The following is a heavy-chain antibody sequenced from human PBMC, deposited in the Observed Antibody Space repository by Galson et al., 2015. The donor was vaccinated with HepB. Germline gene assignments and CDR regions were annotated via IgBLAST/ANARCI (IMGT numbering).Heavy chain of an antibody. J-gene: IGHJ5*02. V-gene: IGHV3-64*01. CDR3: ARLLDDFWSGYYTP. Sequence: LRLSCAASGFTFSSYAMHWVRQAPGKGLEYVSAISSNGGSTYYANSVKGRFTISRDNSKNTLYLQMGSLRAEDMAVYYCARLLDDFWSGYYTPWGQGTLVTVSS. CDR2: ISSNGGST. CDR1: GFTFSSYA. D-gene: IGHD3-3*01.